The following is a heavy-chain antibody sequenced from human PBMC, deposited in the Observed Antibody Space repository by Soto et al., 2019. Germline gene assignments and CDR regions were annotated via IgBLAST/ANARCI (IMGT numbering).Heavy chain of an antibody. V-gene: IGHV3-33*01. D-gene: IGHD3-9*01. CDR3: ARDPGTYYDILTGYPYDAFDI. Sequence: QVQLVESGGGVVQPGRSLRLSCAASGCTFSSYGMHWVRQAPGKGLDWVAVIWYDGSNKYYEDSVKGRFTSSRDNYKNTPYLQMNSLRAEDTAVYYCARDPGTYYDILTGYPYDAFDIWGQGTMVTVSS. CDR2: IWYDGSNK. J-gene: IGHJ3*02. CDR1: GCTFSSYG.